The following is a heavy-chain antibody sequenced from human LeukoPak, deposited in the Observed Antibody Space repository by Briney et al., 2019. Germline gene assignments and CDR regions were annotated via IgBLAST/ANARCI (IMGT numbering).Heavy chain of an antibody. CDR1: GFTFSRYW. CDR3: ARCITGTTGFDY. Sequence: PGGSLRLSCAASGFTFSRYWMSWVRQAPGKGLQWVANIKEDGSEKYYVDSVKGRFTVSKDNVKNSLYLQMNSLRAEDTALYFCARCITGTTGFDYWGQGTLATVSS. J-gene: IGHJ4*02. V-gene: IGHV3-7*01. CDR2: IKEDGSEK. D-gene: IGHD1-20*01.